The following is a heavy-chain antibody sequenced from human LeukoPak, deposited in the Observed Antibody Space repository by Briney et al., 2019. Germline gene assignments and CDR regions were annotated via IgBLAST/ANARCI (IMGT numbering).Heavy chain of an antibody. CDR3: AKPSGSGSYYYFDY. V-gene: IGHV3-30*02. CDR2: IRYDGSNK. D-gene: IGHD3-10*01. CDR1: GFTFSSYG. Sequence: TGGSLRLSCAASGFTFSSYGMHWVRQAPGKGLEWVAFIRYDGSNKYYADSVKGRFTISRDNPKNTLYLQVNSLRAEDTAVYYCAKPSGSGSYYYFDYWGQGTLVTVSS. J-gene: IGHJ4*02.